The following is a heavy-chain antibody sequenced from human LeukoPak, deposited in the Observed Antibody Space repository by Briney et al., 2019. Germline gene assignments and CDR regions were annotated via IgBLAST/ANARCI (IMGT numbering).Heavy chain of an antibody. J-gene: IGHJ4*02. D-gene: IGHD3-9*01. CDR3: ARVPTPYYDILTGLYYFDY. Sequence: GGSLRLSCAASGFTFSSYAMSWVRQAPGKGLEWVSAISGSGGSTYYADSVKGRFTISRDNSKNTLYLQMNGLRAEDTAVYYCARVPTPYYDILTGLYYFDYWGQGTLVTVSS. V-gene: IGHV3-23*01. CDR2: ISGSGGST. CDR1: GFTFSSYA.